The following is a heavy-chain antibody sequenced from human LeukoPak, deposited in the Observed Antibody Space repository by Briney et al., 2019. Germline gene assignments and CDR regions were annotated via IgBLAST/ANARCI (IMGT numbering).Heavy chain of an antibody. CDR2: ISWNSGSI. CDR1: GFTFDDYA. D-gene: IGHD3-10*01. J-gene: IGHJ3*02. CDR3: AKGIYGWDAFDI. V-gene: IGHV3-9*03. Sequence: SRSLRLSCAASGFTFDDYAMHWVRQAPGKGLEWVSGISWNSGSIGYADSVKGRFTISRDNAKNSLYLQMNSLRAEDMALYYCAKGIYGWDAFDIWGQGTMVTVSS.